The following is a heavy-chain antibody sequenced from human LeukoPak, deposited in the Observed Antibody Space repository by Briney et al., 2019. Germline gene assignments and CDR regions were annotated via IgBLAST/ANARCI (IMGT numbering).Heavy chain of an antibody. J-gene: IGHJ4*02. CDR1: GFTFNGYA. V-gene: IGHV3-30*01. CDR3: AREGSGDSWSSFDY. CDR2: ISIGATRA. Sequence: PGGSLRLSCAASGFTFNGYAMHWVRQPPGKGLEWVAVISIGATRAHYADSVEGRLTIPRDDSKNTLSLQMDSLTPDDTAVYYCAREGSGDSWSSFDYWGQGTLVTVSS. D-gene: IGHD6-13*01.